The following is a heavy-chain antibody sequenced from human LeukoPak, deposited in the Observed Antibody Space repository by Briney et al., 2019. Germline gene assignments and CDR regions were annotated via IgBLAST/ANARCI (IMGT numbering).Heavy chain of an antibody. D-gene: IGHD2-8*02. J-gene: IGHJ3*02. Sequence: SETLPLTCPVSRGSISSGSYYWRWLRQPAGKGLEWVGRIYTSGRTNYNPSLKCRVNIPVHTSKNQFSLTLSSVTAADPAVCYCACGDGAETGALIAAGGIWGDGKIVTVSS. CDR1: RGSISSGSYY. CDR2: IYTSGRT. V-gene: IGHV4-61*02. CDR3: ACGDGAETGALIAAGGI.